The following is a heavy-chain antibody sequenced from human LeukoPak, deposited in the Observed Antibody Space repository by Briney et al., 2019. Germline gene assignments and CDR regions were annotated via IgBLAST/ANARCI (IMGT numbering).Heavy chain of an antibody. D-gene: IGHD6-13*01. Sequence: SETLSLTCTVSGGSISSYYWSWIRQPAGKGLAWIGRIYSTGSTNNNPSPKSRDTMSVDTSKNQFCLRLRSVTAADTAVYYCARQIASAGTAGFDFWGQGALVTVSS. J-gene: IGHJ4*02. CDR2: IYSTGST. CDR3: ARQIASAGTAGFDF. CDR1: GGSISSYY. V-gene: IGHV4-4*07.